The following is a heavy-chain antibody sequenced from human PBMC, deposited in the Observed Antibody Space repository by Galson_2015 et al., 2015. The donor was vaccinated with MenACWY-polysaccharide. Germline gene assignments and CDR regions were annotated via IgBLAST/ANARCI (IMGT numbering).Heavy chain of an antibody. CDR3: AKDSGYSSTPGSLDY. V-gene: IGHV3-9*01. D-gene: IGHD6-13*01. Sequence: SLRLSCAASGFTFDDYAMHWVRQAPGKGLEWVSGISWNSGSIGYADSVKGRFTISRDNAKNSLYLQMNSLRAEDTALYYCAKDSGYSSTPGSLDYWGQRTLVTVSS. J-gene: IGHJ4*02. CDR1: GFTFDDYA. CDR2: ISWNSGSI.